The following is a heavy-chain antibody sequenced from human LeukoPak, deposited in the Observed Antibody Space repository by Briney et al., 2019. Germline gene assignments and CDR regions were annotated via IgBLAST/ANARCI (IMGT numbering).Heavy chain of an antibody. CDR1: GGSISSSSYY. D-gene: IGHD5-12*01. CDR2: IYYSGST. V-gene: IGHV4-39*01. Sequence: PETLSLTCTVSGGSISSSSYYWGWIRQPPGKGLEWIGSIYYSGSTYYNPSLKSRVTISVDTSKNQFSLKLSSVTAADTAVYYCARSPNSGYDPFDYWGQGTLVTVSS. J-gene: IGHJ4*02. CDR3: ARSPNSGYDPFDY.